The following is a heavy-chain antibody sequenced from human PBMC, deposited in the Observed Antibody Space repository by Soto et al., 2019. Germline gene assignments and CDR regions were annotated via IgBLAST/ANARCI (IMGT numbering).Heavy chain of an antibody. J-gene: IGHJ4*02. CDR1: GFNFSDYA. D-gene: IGHD2-15*01. Sequence: QVKLVESGGGVVQPGTSLRLSCAASGFNFSDYAMHWVRQSPGKGLEWLAIISFEGSNKYSANSGKGRFTISRDNSKNPLYLQMKNLRPEDTAVYFCAKEWATVVAGRFFDSWGKGTPVTVSS. V-gene: IGHV3-30*18. CDR3: AKEWATVVAGRFFDS. CDR2: ISFEGSNK.